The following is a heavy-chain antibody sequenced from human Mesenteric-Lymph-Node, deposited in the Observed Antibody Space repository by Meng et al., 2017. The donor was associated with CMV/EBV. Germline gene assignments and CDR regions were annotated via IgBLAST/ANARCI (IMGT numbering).Heavy chain of an antibody. CDR3: ARSWEKLPFLF. CDR2: ITSSRTYM. J-gene: IGHJ4*02. D-gene: IGHD1-26*01. Sequence: SCLASGFAFSDYSLTWVRQAPGKGLEWVSSITSSRTYMFYADSLKGRFTISRDNAKNSLYLQMNNLRAEDTAFYYCARSWEKLPFLFGGQGTLVTVSS. V-gene: IGHV3-21*04. CDR1: GFAFSDYS.